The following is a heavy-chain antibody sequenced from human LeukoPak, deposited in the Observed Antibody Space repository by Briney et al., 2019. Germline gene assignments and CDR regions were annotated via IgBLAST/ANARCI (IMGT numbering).Heavy chain of an antibody. V-gene: IGHV3-33*01. CDR1: GFTFSSYG. Sequence: GGSLRLSCAASGFTFSSYGMHWVRQAPGKGLEWVAVIWYDGSNKYYADSVKGRFTISRDNSKNTLYLQMNSLRAEDTAVYYCARDWGPYYYGMDVWGQGTTVTVSS. D-gene: IGHD3-16*01. CDR2: IWYDGSNK. J-gene: IGHJ6*02. CDR3: ARDWGPYYYGMDV.